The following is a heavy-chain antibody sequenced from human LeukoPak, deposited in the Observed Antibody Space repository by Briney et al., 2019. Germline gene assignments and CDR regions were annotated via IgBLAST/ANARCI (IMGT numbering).Heavy chain of an antibody. D-gene: IGHD3-22*01. V-gene: IGHV1-69*06. CDR3: ARAPPYYYDSSSYYGAFDI. J-gene: IGHJ3*02. CDR1: GGTFSSYA. Sequence: SVKVSCKASGGTFSSYAISWVRQAPGQGLEWMGGIIPIFGTANYAQKFQGRVTITADKSTSTAYMELSSLRSEDTAVYYCARAPPYYYDSSSYYGAFDIWGQGTMVTVSS. CDR2: IIPIFGTA.